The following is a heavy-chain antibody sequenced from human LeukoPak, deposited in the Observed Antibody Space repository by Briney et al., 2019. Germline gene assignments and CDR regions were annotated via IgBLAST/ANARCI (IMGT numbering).Heavy chain of an antibody. CDR1: GFTFSSYS. J-gene: IGHJ4*02. CDR3: ARVGQLLYFDY. D-gene: IGHD2-2*01. V-gene: IGHV3-21*01. Sequence: SGGSLRLSCAASGFTFSSYSMNWVRQAPGKGLEWVSSISSSSSYIYYADSVKGRFTISRDNAKNSLYLQMNSLRAEDTAVYYCARVGQLLYFDYWGQGTLVTVSS. CDR2: ISSSSSYI.